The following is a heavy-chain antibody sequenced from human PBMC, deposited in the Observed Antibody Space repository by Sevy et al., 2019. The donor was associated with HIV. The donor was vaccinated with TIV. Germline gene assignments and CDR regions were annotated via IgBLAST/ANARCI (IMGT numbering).Heavy chain of an antibody. J-gene: IGHJ4*02. V-gene: IGHV3-7*01. Sequence: GGSLRLSCAASGFTFSSYWMSWVRQAPGKGLEWVATMNQDGSEKFYVDSVKGQFTISRDNAKNSLYLQMNSLRAEDTAVYYCVREGLGGYSYSLDCWGQGTLVTVSS. CDR2: MNQDGSEK. D-gene: IGHD5-18*01. CDR1: GFTFSSYW. CDR3: VREGLGGYSYSLDC.